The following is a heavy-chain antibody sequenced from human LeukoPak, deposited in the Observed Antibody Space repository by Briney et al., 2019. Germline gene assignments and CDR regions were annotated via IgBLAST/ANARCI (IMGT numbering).Heavy chain of an antibody. Sequence: ASVKVSCKASGGTFSSYAISWVRQAPGQGLEWMGRIIPILGIANYAQKFQGRVTITADKSTSTAYVELSSLRSEDTAVYYCARCGLLVRGTNWFDPWGQGTLVTVSS. V-gene: IGHV1-69*04. CDR3: ARCGLLVRGTNWFDP. J-gene: IGHJ5*02. D-gene: IGHD3-10*01. CDR1: GGTFSSYA. CDR2: IIPILGIA.